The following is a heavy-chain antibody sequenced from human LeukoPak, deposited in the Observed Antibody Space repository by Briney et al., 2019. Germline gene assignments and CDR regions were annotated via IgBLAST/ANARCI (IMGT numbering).Heavy chain of an antibody. CDR1: GFTFSSYG. Sequence: GRSLRLSCAASGFTFSSYGMNWVRQAPGKGLEWVSYISSSGSTIYYADSVKGRFTISRDNAKNSLYLQMNSLRAEDTAVYYCARIGWFGEWIFDYWGQGTLVTVSS. CDR2: ISSSGSTI. V-gene: IGHV3-48*03. CDR3: ARIGWFGEWIFDY. D-gene: IGHD3-10*01. J-gene: IGHJ4*02.